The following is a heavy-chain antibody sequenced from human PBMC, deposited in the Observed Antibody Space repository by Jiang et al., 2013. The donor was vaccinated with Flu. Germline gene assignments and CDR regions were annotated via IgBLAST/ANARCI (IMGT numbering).Heavy chain of an antibody. D-gene: IGHD2-15*01. Sequence: QLVESGPGLVKPSETLSLTCTVSGGSITSYYWSWIRQSPGKGLEWIGYIYYSGTTNYNPSLRSRVTISVDTSKNQFSLNLGSVTAADTAVYYCARDASGGYNWFDPWGQGTLVTVSS. CDR3: ARDASGGYNWFDP. CDR1: GGSITSYY. CDR2: IYYSGTT. V-gene: IGHV4-59*01. J-gene: IGHJ5*02.